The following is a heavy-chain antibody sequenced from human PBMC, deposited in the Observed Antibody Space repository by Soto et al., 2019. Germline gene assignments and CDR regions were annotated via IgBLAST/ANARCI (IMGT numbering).Heavy chain of an antibody. J-gene: IGHJ6*02. V-gene: IGHV3-21*01. Sequence: GSLRLSCAASGFNFNSYTINWVRQAPGKRLEWLSSISSSGYIFSTDSVRGRFTISRDNDKNSLYLQINSLRAEDTAVYFCARECSGGSCYPGMDVWGQGTTVNASS. CDR2: ISSSGYI. CDR3: ARECSGGSCYPGMDV. D-gene: IGHD2-15*01. CDR1: GFNFNSYT.